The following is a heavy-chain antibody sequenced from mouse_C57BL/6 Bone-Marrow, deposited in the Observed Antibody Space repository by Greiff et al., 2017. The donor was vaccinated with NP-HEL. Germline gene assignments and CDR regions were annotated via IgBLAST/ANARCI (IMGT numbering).Heavy chain of an antibody. CDR3: ARFTTVVGSYWYFDV. Sequence: VQLQHSGAELARPGASVKLSCKASGYTFTSYGISWVKQRTGQGLEWIGEIYPRSGNTYYNEKFKGKATLTADKSSSTAYMELRSLTSEDSAVYFCARFTTVVGSYWYFDVWGTGTTVTVSS. CDR1: GYTFTSYG. D-gene: IGHD1-1*01. V-gene: IGHV1-81*01. J-gene: IGHJ1*03. CDR2: IYPRSGNT.